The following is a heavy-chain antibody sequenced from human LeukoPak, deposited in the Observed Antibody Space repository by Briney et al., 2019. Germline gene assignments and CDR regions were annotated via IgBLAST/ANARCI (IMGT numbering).Heavy chain of an antibody. CDR3: ARGGLMVRGVNDAFDI. D-gene: IGHD3-10*01. J-gene: IGHJ3*02. Sequence: SVKVSCKASGYTFTSYDINWVRQAPGQGLEWMGGIIPIFGTANYAQKFQGRVTITADESTSTAYMELSSLRSEDTAVYYCARGGLMVRGVNDAFDIWGQGTMVTVSS. CDR2: IIPIFGTA. CDR1: GYTFTSYD. V-gene: IGHV1-69*13.